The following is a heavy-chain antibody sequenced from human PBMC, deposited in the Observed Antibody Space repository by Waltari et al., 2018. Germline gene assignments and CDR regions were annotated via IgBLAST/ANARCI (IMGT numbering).Heavy chain of an antibody. CDR3: ARDRGIRGVYNWFDP. Sequence: QVQLVQSGAAVKKPGSSVKVSCKASGGTFSSYAISWVRQAPGQGLEWMGWSSAYNGKTNYAQKLQGRVTMTTDTSTSTAYMELRSLRSDDTAVYYCARDRGIRGVYNWFDPWGQGTLVTVSS. D-gene: IGHD3-10*01. J-gene: IGHJ5*02. CDR2: SSAYNGKT. CDR1: GGTFSSYA. V-gene: IGHV1-18*01.